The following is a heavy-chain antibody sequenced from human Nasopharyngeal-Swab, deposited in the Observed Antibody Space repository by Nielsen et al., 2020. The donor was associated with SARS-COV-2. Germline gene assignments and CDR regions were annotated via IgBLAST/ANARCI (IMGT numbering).Heavy chain of an antibody. J-gene: IGHJ6*03. CDR3: TRVGAATKKKYYYMDV. CDR2: IRSKTYGETT. D-gene: IGHD4-11*01. CDR1: GFTFGNYS. Sequence: GESLKISCTGSGFTFGNYSMNWVRQAPGKGLEWVGFIRSKTYGETTDYAASVKGRFTISRDDSKSIAYLQMNSLKTEDTAVYYCTRVGAATKKKYYYMDVWGKGTTVTVSS. V-gene: IGHV3-49*04.